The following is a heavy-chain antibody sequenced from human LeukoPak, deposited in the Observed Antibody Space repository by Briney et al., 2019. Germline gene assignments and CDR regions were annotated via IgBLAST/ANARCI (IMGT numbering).Heavy chain of an antibody. D-gene: IGHD3-10*01. CDR2: IGNSGDYM. V-gene: IGHV3-21*01. J-gene: IGHJ4*02. CDR3: ARANYGSGTYYVDY. CDR1: GFSFSTYS. Sequence: GGSLRLSCTASGFSFSTYSMNWVRQAPGKGLEWVSSIGNSGDYMYYADSLKGRFTISRDNAKNSLYLQMSSLRAEDTAVYYCARANYGSGTYYVDYWGQGTLVNVRS.